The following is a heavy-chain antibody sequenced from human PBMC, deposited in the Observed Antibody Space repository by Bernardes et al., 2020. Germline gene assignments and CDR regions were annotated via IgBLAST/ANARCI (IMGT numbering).Heavy chain of an antibody. Sequence: GSLSLSCAASGFTLSRYSMNWVRPAPGKGLEWVSSISSSSSYIYYADSVKGRFTISRDNAKNSLYLQMNSLRAEDTAVYYCARAQSSSWYSGVYYYYYMDVWGKGTTVTVSS. CDR2: ISSSSSYI. CDR3: ARAQSSSWYSGVYYYYYMDV. D-gene: IGHD6-13*01. CDR1: GFTLSRYS. J-gene: IGHJ6*03. V-gene: IGHV3-21*01.